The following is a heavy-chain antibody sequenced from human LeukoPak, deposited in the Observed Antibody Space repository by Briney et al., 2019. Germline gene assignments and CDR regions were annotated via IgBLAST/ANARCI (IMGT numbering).Heavy chain of an antibody. CDR2: IYPGDSDT. CDR1: GYSFTSYW. Sequence: RGESLKISCKGSGYSFTSYWIGWVRQMPGKGLERMGIIYPGDSDTRYSPSFQGQVTISADKSISTAYLQWSSLKASDTAMYYCARHVYSSGWYVDYWGQGALVTVSS. CDR3: ARHVYSSGWYVDY. V-gene: IGHV5-51*01. D-gene: IGHD6-19*01. J-gene: IGHJ4*02.